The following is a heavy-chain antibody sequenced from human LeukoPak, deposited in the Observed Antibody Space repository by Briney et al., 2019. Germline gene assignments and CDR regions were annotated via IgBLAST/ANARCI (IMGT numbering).Heavy chain of an antibody. Sequence: GASVKVSCKASGGTFSSYAISWVRQAPGQGLEWMGWISAYNGNTNYAQKLQGRVTMTTDTSTSTAYMELRSLRSDDTAVYYCARQQLLTGEPAGIWGQGTMVTVSS. J-gene: IGHJ3*02. V-gene: IGHV1-18*01. D-gene: IGHD2-2*01. CDR2: ISAYNGNT. CDR1: GGTFSSYA. CDR3: ARQQLLTGEPAGI.